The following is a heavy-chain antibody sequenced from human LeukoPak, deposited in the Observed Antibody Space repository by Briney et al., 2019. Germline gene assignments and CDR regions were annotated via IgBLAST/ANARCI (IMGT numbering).Heavy chain of an antibody. V-gene: IGHV3-48*03. Sequence: PGGSLRLSCAASGFTFSSYEMNWVRQAPGKGPEWVSFISSSANTIYYADSVKGRFTISRDNARNSLYLQMNSLRAEDTAVYYCARDQGLGGDTGYDEYFDYWGQGTLVTVSS. J-gene: IGHJ4*02. D-gene: IGHD5-12*01. CDR1: GFTFSSYE. CDR3: ARDQGLGGDTGYDEYFDY. CDR2: ISSSANTI.